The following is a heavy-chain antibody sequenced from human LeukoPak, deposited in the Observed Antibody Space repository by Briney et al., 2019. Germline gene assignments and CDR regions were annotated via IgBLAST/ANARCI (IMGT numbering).Heavy chain of an antibody. Sequence: SETLSLTCTVSGGSISGFHWNWIRQPAGKGLEWIGYIYHSGSTNYNPSLKSRVTISVDTSKNQFSLRLSSVTAADTAVYYCAGERNRSAYYHGMDVWGPGTTVTVSS. V-gene: IGHV4-59*08. J-gene: IGHJ6*02. CDR1: GGSISGFH. CDR2: IYHSGST. D-gene: IGHD3-3*01. CDR3: AGERNRSAYYHGMDV.